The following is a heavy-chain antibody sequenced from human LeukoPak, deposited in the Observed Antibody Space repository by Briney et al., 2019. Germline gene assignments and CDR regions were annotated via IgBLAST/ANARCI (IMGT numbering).Heavy chain of an antibody. J-gene: IGHJ2*01. CDR2: IYHSGST. V-gene: IGHV4-30-2*01. D-gene: IGHD3-22*01. Sequence: SETLSLTCTVSGGSISSYSWSWIRQPPGKGLEWIGYIYHSGSTYYNPSLKSRVTISVDRSKNQFSLKLSSVTAADTAVYYCARDNQGRSGAYYDSSGYYSRYFDLWGRGTLVTVSS. CDR1: GGSISSYS. CDR3: ARDNQGRSGAYYDSSGYYSRYFDL.